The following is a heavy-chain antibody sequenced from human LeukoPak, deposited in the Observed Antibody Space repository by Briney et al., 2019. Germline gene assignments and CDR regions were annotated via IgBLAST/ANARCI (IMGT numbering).Heavy chain of an antibody. V-gene: IGHV3-21*04. CDR1: GLSFRSYI. D-gene: IGHD3-10*01. CDR3: ARGANYPGY. CDR2: INNDGDKR. Sequence: GGSLRLSCAASGLSFRSYIMNWVRRPPGKGLEWIASINNDGDKRYYADSVKGRFIISRDNAKKSLSLQMNSLTADDTAVYFCARGANYPGYWGQGTLVTVSS. J-gene: IGHJ4*02.